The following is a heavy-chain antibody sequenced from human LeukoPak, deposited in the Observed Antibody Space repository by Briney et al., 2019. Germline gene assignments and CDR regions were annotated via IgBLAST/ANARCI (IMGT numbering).Heavy chain of an antibody. J-gene: IGHJ6*03. CDR1: GFTFSSYA. CDR3: ARDSLVPAAYYYYYYMDV. D-gene: IGHD2-2*01. Sequence: PGGSLRLSCAASGFTFSSYAMHWVRQAPGKGLEWVAVISYDGSNKYYADSVKGRFTISRDNSKNTLYLQMNSLRAEDTAVYYCARDSLVPAAYYYYYYMDVWGKGTTVTVSS. V-gene: IGHV3-30*04. CDR2: ISYDGSNK.